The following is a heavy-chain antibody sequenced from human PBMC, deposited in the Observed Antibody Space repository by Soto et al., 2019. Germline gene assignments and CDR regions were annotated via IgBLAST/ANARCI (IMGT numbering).Heavy chain of an antibody. D-gene: IGHD2-8*01. J-gene: IGHJ6*02. V-gene: IGHV3-48*02. CDR2: ISSTTTTI. CDR3: TRDLLRVSLSQTYGMDV. Sequence: LQLVESGGGLVQPGWSLRLSCGASGSAFSSFSMNWVRQAPGKGLEWISYISSTTTTIYYADSVKGRFTISRDSAENSLYLQMNSLRDEDTAVYYCTRDLLRVSLSQTYGMDVWGQGTTVTVSS. CDR1: GSAFSSFS.